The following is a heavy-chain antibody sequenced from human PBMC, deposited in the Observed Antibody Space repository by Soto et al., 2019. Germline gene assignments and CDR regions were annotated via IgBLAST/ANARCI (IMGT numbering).Heavy chain of an antibody. CDR3: ARARIVVAGTIVDY. D-gene: IGHD6-19*01. Sequence: WETLSLTCAVSGYSISSGYYCGWIRQPPGKGLEWIGSIYHSGNTYYNPSLKSRVTISVDTSKNHFSLKLSSVTAADTAVYYCARARIVVAGTIVDYWGQGTLVTV. J-gene: IGHJ4*02. CDR2: IYHSGNT. CDR1: GYSISSGYY. V-gene: IGHV4-38-2*01.